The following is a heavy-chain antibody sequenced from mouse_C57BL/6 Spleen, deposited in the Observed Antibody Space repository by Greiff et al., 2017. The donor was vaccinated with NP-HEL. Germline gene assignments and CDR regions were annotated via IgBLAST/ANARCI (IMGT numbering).Heavy chain of an antibody. Sequence: EVQGVESGEGLVKPGGSLKLSCAASGFTFSSYAMSWVRQTPEKRLEWVAYISSGGDYIYYADTVKGRFTISRDNARNTLYLQMSSLKSEDTAMYYCTRDLTTVEAMDYWGQGTSVTVSS. CDR2: ISSGGDYI. D-gene: IGHD1-1*01. J-gene: IGHJ4*01. CDR3: TRDLTTVEAMDY. CDR1: GFTFSSYA. V-gene: IGHV5-9-1*02.